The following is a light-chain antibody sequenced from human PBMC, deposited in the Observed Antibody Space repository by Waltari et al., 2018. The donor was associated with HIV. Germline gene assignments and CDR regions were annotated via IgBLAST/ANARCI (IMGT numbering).Light chain of an antibody. J-gene: IGLJ3*02. Sequence: QTVVTQEPSFSVSPGGTITLTCGLSSGSVSRASSPSWYQQTTGQPPRTLIYNTDTRSSGVPDRFSGSIVGNKAALTITGAQSEDESDYYCLLYMASGRVFGGGTRLTVL. CDR2: NTD. CDR1: SGSVSRASS. CDR3: LLYMASGRV. V-gene: IGLV8-61*01.